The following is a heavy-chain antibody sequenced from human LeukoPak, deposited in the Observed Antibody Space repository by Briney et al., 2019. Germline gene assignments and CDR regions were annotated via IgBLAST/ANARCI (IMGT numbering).Heavy chain of an antibody. V-gene: IGHV4-59*02. J-gene: IGHJ1*01. CDR1: GGSVSSFY. Sequence: PSETLSLTCTVSGGSVSSFYWNWIRQPPGKGLEWIAYISDSGSTNYNPSLKSRLTISVDTSKNQFSLQLTSVTAADTAVYYCARAYSYYYHSSGFYAPKYFQHWGQGTLVTVSS. CDR3: ARAYSYYYHSSGFYAPKYFQH. D-gene: IGHD3-22*01. CDR2: ISDSGST.